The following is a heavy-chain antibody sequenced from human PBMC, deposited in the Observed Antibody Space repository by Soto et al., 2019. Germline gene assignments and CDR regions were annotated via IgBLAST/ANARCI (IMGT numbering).Heavy chain of an antibody. Sequence: GGSLRLSCAASGFTFSSYGMHWVRQAPGKGLEWVAVISYDGSNKYYADSVKGRFTISRDNSKNTLYLQMNSLRAEDTAVYYCAKNRYSAVAGIYYYYYGMDVWGQGTTVTVSS. V-gene: IGHV3-30*18. J-gene: IGHJ6*02. CDR3: AKNRYSAVAGIYYYYYGMDV. D-gene: IGHD6-19*01. CDR1: GFTFSSYG. CDR2: ISYDGSNK.